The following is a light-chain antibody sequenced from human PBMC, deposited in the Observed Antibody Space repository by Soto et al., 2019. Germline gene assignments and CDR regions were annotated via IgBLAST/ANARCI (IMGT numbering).Light chain of an antibody. CDR1: QTIVSS. J-gene: IGKJ2*01. Sequence: DIQMTQSPSSLSASVGDRVTITCRASQTIVSSLNWYQHKPGKAPKLLIYAASTLQSGVPSRFTGGGSETGFTLTISSLQPEDFATYYCQQTYSSPPYTFGQGTKLEIK. V-gene: IGKV1-39*01. CDR2: AAS. CDR3: QQTYSSPPYT.